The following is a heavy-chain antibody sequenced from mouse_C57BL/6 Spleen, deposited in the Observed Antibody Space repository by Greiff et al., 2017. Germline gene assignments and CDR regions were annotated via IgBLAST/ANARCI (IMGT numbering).Heavy chain of an antibody. CDR1: GYTFTDYE. CDR3: TRDDYDGRAWFAY. Sequence: QVQLQQPGAELVRPGASVTLSCKASGYTFTDYEMHWVKQTPVHGLEWIGAIDPETGGTAYNEKFKGKAILTADKSSSTAYMELRSLTSEDSAVYYCTRDDYDGRAWFAYRGQEALVTVSA. CDR2: IDPETGGT. J-gene: IGHJ3*01. D-gene: IGHD2-4*01. V-gene: IGHV1-15*01.